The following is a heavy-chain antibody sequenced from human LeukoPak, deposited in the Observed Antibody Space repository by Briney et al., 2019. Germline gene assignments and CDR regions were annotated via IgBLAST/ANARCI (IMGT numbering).Heavy chain of an antibody. V-gene: IGHV4-4*07. J-gene: IGHJ4*02. Sequence: SETLSLTCTVSGVSISSYYWSWIRQPAGKGLEWIGRIYTSGSTNYNPSLKSRVTMSVDTSKNQFSLKLSSVTAADTAVYYCARGGYQLLSPLFDYWGQGTLATVSS. CDR1: GVSISSYY. CDR3: ARGGYQLLSPLFDY. CDR2: IYTSGST. D-gene: IGHD2-2*01.